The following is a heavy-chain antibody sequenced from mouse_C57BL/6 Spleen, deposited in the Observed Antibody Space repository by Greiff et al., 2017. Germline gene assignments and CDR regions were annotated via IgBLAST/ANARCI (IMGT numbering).Heavy chain of an antibody. D-gene: IGHD1-1*01. CDR1: GYTFTSYW. Sequence: QVQLQQPGAELVRPGSTVKLPCKASGYTFTSYWMDWVKQRPGQGLEWLGNIYPSDSETHYNQKFKDKATLTVDKSSSTAYMQISSLASEDSAVYYWASSYYYGSNWFAYWGQGTLVTVSA. CDR3: ASSYYYGSNWFAY. V-gene: IGHV1-61*01. J-gene: IGHJ3*01. CDR2: IYPSDSET.